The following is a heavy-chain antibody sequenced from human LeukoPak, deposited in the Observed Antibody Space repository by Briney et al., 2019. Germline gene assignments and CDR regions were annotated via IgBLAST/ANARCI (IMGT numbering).Heavy chain of an antibody. CDR1: GYTFTSYD. D-gene: IGHD3-10*01. CDR3: ARRTYSYGSGSYYRVDAFDI. J-gene: IGHJ3*02. CDR2: MNPNSGNT. Sequence: ASVKVSCKASGYTFTSYDINWVRQATGQGLEWMGWMNPNSGNTGYAQKFQGRVTMTRNTSISTAYMELSSPRSEDTAVYYCARRTYSYGSGSYYRVDAFDIWGQGTMVTVSS. V-gene: IGHV1-8*01.